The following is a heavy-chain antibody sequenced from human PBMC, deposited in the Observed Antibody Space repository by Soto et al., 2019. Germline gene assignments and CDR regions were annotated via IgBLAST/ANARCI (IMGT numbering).Heavy chain of an antibody. CDR3: APRPAGDYSTTAHWFDP. J-gene: IGHJ5*02. Sequence: SCPTLVNPTQTLTLTCTFSGFSLSTSGVGVGWIRQPPGKALEWLALIYWDDDKRYSPSLKSRLTITKDTSNNQVARTMTNRGPVDTATSYCAPRPAGDYSTTAHWFDPGRQGTLVTVSS. CDR1: GFSLSTSGVG. CDR2: IYWDDDK. V-gene: IGHV2-5*02. D-gene: IGHD4-4*01.